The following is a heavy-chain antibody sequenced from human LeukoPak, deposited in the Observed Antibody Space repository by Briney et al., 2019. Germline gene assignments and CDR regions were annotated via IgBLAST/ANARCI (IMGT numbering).Heavy chain of an antibody. CDR3: ARDQTEISHDY. J-gene: IGHJ4*02. D-gene: IGHD1-14*01. CDR2: ISSSSSTI. V-gene: IGHV3-48*01. Sequence: PGGSLRLSCAASGFTFSSYAMHWVRQAPGKGLEWVSYISSSSSTIYYADSVKGRFTISRDNAKNSLYLQMNSLRAEDTAVYYCARDQTEISHDYWGQGTLVTVSS. CDR1: GFTFSSYA.